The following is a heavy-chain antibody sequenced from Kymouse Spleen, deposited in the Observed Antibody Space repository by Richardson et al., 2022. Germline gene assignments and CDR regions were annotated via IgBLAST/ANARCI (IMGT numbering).Heavy chain of an antibody. CDR2: INHSGST. J-gene: IGHJ4*02. D-gene: IGHD1-26*01. Sequence: QVQLQQWGAGLLKPSETLSLTCAVYGGSFSGYYWSWIRQPPGKGLEWIGEINHSGSTNYNPSLKSRVTISVDTSKNQFSLKLSSVTAADTAVYYCARGWDSGSCDYWGQGTLVTVSS. CDR3: ARGWDSGSCDY. V-gene: IGHV4-34*01. CDR1: GGSFSGYY.